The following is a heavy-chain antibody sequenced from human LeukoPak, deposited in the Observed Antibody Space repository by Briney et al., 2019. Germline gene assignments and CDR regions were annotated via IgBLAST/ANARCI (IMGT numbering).Heavy chain of an antibody. Sequence: SETLSLTCTVSGGSISSGDYYWSWIRQPPGKGLEWIGYIYYSGSTYYNPSLKSRVTISVDTSKNQFSLRLSSVTAADTAVYYCARVRYSSRSDRDYFDYWGQGTLVTVSS. CDR3: ARVRYSSRSDRDYFDY. J-gene: IGHJ4*02. V-gene: IGHV4-30-4*01. D-gene: IGHD6-13*01. CDR2: IYYSGST. CDR1: GGSISSGDYY.